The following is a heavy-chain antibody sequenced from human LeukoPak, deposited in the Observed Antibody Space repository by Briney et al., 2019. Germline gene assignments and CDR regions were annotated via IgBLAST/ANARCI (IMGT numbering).Heavy chain of an antibody. J-gene: IGHJ6*03. D-gene: IGHD2-2*01. V-gene: IGHV4-38-2*02. CDR2: IYRIGST. Sequence: SETLSLTCTVSGYSINSGYYWVWIRQPPGKGLEWIGSIYRIGSTNYNPSLKSRVTISVDTSKNQFSLKVRSVTAADTAVYYCARGDCSSTICYSPMDVWGKGTTVTVSS. CDR1: GYSINSGYY. CDR3: ARGDCSSTICYSPMDV.